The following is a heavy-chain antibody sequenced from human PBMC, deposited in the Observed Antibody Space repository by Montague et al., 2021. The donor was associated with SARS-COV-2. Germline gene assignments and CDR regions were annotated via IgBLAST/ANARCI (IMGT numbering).Heavy chain of an antibody. CDR2: TYYRSKWGN. Sequence: CAISGDSVSSNRAAWNWIRQSPGRGLEWLGRTYYRSKWGNDYAXXXEXXITINPDTSKNQFSLQLKSVTPEDTAVYYCSRGYCGGGSCYVFDYWGQGTLVTVSS. J-gene: IGHJ4*02. CDR3: SRGYCGGGSCYVFDY. CDR1: GDSVSSNRAA. V-gene: IGHV6-1*01. D-gene: IGHD2-15*01.